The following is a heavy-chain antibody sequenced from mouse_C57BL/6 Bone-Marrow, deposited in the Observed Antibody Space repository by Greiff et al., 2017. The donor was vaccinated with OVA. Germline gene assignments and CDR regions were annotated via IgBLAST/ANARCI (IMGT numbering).Heavy chain of an antibody. CDR2: ISSGGDYI. D-gene: IGHD2-4*01. CDR1: GFTFSSYA. V-gene: IGHV5-9-1*02. Sequence: EVQLQESGEGLVRPGGSLKLSCAASGFTFSSYAMSWVRQTPEKRLEWVAYISSGGDYISYADTVKGRFTISRDNARNTLYLQMSSLKSEDTAMYYCTRGYDYDFDYWGQGTTLTVSS. J-gene: IGHJ2*01. CDR3: TRGYDYDFDY.